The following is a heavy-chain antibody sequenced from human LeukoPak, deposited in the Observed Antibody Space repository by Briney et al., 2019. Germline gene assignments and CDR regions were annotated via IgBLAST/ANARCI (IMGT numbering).Heavy chain of an antibody. V-gene: IGHV3-30*01. J-gene: IGHJ6*03. CDR1: GFTFSSYA. D-gene: IGHD4-23*01. CDR3: ARSAYGGKSAKYYYYYIDV. CDR2: ITYDGSNK. Sequence: GGSLRLSCAASGFTFSSYAMHWVRQAPGKGLEWVAVITYDGSNKYYADSVKGRFTISRDNSKNTLYLQMNSLRAEDTAVYYCARSAYGGKSAKYYYYYIDVWGKGTTVTVSS.